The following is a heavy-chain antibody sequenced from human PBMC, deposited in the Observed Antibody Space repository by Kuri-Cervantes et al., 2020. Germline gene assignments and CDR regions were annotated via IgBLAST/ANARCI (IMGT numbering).Heavy chain of an antibody. D-gene: IGHD3-3*01. V-gene: IGHV3-9*01. CDR2: ISWNSGSI. CDR1: GFTFDDYA. J-gene: IGHJ4*02. Sequence: SLKISCAASGFTFDDYAMHWVRQAPGKGLEWVSGISWNSGSIGYADSVKGRFTISRDNAKNSLYLQMNSLRAEDTALYYCARGLDFWSGYYPGGHFDYWGQGTLVTVSS. CDR3: ARGLDFWSGYYPGGHFDY.